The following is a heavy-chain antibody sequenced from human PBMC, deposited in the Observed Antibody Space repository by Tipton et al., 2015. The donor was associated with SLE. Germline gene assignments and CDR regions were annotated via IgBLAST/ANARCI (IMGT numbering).Heavy chain of an antibody. CDR2: IYYRGST. V-gene: IGHV4-59*01. CDR3: ATSGYDSLSWFDP. J-gene: IGHJ5*02. D-gene: IGHD5-12*01. CDR1: GGSISSYF. Sequence: TLSLTCTVSGGSISSYFWSWIRQSPGKGLEWIGYIYYRGSTSYNPSLKSRVSMSLDTSKNQFSLPMTSVTAADTAVYYCATSGYDSLSWFDPWGQGTPVTVSS.